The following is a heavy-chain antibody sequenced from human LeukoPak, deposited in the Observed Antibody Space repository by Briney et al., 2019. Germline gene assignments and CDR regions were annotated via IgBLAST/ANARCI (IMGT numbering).Heavy chain of an antibody. CDR2: ISSNGGST. D-gene: IGHD2-2*01. J-gene: IGHJ4*02. CDR1: GFTFSSYA. V-gene: IGHV3-64*01. Sequence: GGSLRLSCVASGFTFSSYAMHWVRQAPGKGLEYVSAISSNGGSTYYANSVKGRFTISRDNSKNTLYLQMGSLRAEDMAVYYCARDGGIVVVPAAIQYYFDYWGQGTLVTVSS. CDR3: ARDGGIVVVPAAIQYYFDY.